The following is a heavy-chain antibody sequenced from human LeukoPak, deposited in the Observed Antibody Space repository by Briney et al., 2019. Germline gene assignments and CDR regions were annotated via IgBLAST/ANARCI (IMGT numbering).Heavy chain of an antibody. Sequence: SETLSLTCAVYGGSFSGYYWSWIRQPPGKGLEWIGEINHSGSTNYNPSLKSRVTISVDTSKNQFSLKLSSETAADTAVYYCARAKFSDQYYFDYWGQGTLVTVSS. V-gene: IGHV4-34*01. J-gene: IGHJ4*02. CDR1: GGSFSGYY. CDR3: ARAKFSDQYYFDY. CDR2: INHSGST. D-gene: IGHD3-3*01.